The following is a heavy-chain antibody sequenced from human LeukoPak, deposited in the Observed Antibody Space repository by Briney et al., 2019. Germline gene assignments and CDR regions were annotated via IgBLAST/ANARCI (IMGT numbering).Heavy chain of an antibody. J-gene: IGHJ3*02. Sequence: ASVKVSCKASGYTFTGYYMHWVRQAPGQGVEWMGWINPNSGGTNYAQKFQGRVTMTRDTSISTAYMELSRLRSDDTAVYYCARDQRGNYLDAFDIWGQGTMVTVSS. D-gene: IGHD3-10*01. CDR1: GYTFTGYY. CDR2: INPNSGGT. CDR3: ARDQRGNYLDAFDI. V-gene: IGHV1-2*02.